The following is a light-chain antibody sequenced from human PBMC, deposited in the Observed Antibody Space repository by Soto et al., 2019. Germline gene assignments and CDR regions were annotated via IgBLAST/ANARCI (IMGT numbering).Light chain of an antibody. CDR3: QQYETFSGT. V-gene: IGKV3-20*01. Sequence: DIVLTQSPGTLSLSPGERATLSCRASQIISSTYLGWYQQKPGQAPRLLIYGASSRATGIPDRFSGSGSGTKFTLTIASLQPDDFATYYCQQYETFSGTFGPGTKVEI. J-gene: IGKJ1*01. CDR1: QIISSTY. CDR2: GAS.